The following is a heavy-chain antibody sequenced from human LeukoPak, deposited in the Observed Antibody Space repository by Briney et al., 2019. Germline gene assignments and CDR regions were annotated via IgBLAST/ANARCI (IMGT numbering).Heavy chain of an antibody. CDR3: ARLRTSSGWQRVNWFDP. CDR2: IYTSGVT. Sequence: PSETLSLTCTVSGGFITSYYWSWIRQPAGKRLEWIGLIYTSGVTKYNPSLKSRATVSVDRSKNQFSLRLSSVTAADTAVYYCARLRTSSGWQRVNWFDPWGQGTPVTVSS. J-gene: IGHJ5*02. D-gene: IGHD6-19*01. V-gene: IGHV4-4*07. CDR1: GGFITSYY.